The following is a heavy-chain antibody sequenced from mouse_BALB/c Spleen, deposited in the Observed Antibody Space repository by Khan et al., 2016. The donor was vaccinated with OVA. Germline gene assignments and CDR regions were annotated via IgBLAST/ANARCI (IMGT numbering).Heavy chain of an antibody. Sequence: EVQLQESGGGLVQPGGSRKLSCAASGFTFSSFGMHWVRQAPEKGLEWVAYISSDSYTIYYADTVKGRFTISRDNPRKTLFLQMTSLGSEDTAKYYCAGGNWAWFDYWGQGTMVTVSA. J-gene: IGHJ3*01. CDR3: AGGNWAWFDY. V-gene: IGHV5-17*02. D-gene: IGHD4-1*01. CDR1: GFTFSSFG. CDR2: ISSDSYTI.